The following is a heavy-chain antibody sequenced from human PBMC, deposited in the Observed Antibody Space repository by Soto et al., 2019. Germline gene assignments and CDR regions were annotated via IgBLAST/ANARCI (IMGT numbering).Heavy chain of an antibody. Sequence: SCGASGFTLSSYDMSWVRLAPGKGLEWVSVIGSSGGGTYYADSVKGRFTISRDNSKLYLQMSRLRAEDTALYMCVRHAKLSSVTANVGYYYGFDIWGQGTTVTVS. D-gene: IGHD4-4*01. V-gene: IGHV3-23*01. J-gene: IGHJ6*02. CDR2: IGSSGGGT. CDR3: VRHAKLSSVTANVGYYYGFDI. CDR1: GFTLSSYD.